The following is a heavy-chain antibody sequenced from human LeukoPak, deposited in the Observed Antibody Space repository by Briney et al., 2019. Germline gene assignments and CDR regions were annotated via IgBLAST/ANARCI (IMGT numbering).Heavy chain of an antibody. CDR2: INPNSGGT. CDR3: ARDEQHPYQPYYYYYYYMDV. CDR1: GYTFTCYY. V-gene: IGHV1-2*02. D-gene: IGHD6-13*01. Sequence: ASVKVSCKASGYTFTCYYMHWVRQAPGQGLEWMGWINPNSGGTNYAQKFQGRGTMTRDTSISTAYMELSRLRSDDTAVYYCARDEQHPYQPYYYYYYYMDVWGKGTTVTVSS. J-gene: IGHJ6*03.